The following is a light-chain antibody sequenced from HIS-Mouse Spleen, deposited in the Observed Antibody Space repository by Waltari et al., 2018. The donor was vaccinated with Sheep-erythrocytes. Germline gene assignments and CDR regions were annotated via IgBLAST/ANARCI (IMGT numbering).Light chain of an antibody. CDR1: SSDVGGYNY. Sequence: SALPPPPPVSGSPGQAVTTSCTGTSSDVGGYNYFSWYHQHPGTAPQLMISDCRNRPAVIHGRFACSEASNAASPTISGLQAEDEADYCGSSYAGSYGHVFGTGTKVTVL. V-gene: IGLV2-11*01. J-gene: IGLJ1*01. CDR2: DCR. CDR3: SSYAGSYGHV.